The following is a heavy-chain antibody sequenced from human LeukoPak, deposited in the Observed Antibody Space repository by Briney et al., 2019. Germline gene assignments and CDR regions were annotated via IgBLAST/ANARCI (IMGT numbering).Heavy chain of an antibody. CDR3: AKALSRTTVTTLYN. J-gene: IGHJ4*02. Sequence: GGSLRLSCAASGFTFSSYAMSWVRQAPGKGLEWVSAISGSGGSTYYADSVKGWFTISRDNSKNTLYLQMNSLRAEDTAVYYCAKALSRTTVTTLYNWGQGTLVTVSS. CDR2: ISGSGGST. V-gene: IGHV3-23*01. D-gene: IGHD4-17*01. CDR1: GFTFSSYA.